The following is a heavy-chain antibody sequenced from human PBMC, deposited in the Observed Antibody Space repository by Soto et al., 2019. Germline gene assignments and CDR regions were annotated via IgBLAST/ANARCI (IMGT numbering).Heavy chain of an antibody. Sequence: ASVKVSCKASGGTFSSYAISWVRQAPGQGLEWMGGIIPIFGTANYAQKFQGRVTITADESTSTAYMELSSLRSEDTAVYYCARDGGSGSYNRGAFDIWGQGTMVTVSS. CDR1: GGTFSSYA. J-gene: IGHJ3*02. V-gene: IGHV1-69*13. CDR2: IIPIFGTA. CDR3: ARDGGSGSYNRGAFDI. D-gene: IGHD1-26*01.